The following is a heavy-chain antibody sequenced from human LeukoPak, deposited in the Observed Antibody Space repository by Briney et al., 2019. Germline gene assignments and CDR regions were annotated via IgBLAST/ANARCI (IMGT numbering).Heavy chain of an antibody. CDR3: ARGPPNWGYDY. CDR2: MSPNSGDT. CDR1: GYTFTSYV. V-gene: IGHV1-8*01. D-gene: IGHD7-27*01. Sequence: ASVKVSCKASGYTFTSYVFYSVRQATGQRPDWMGWMSPNSGDTGYAQKFQDRVTMTRNTSISTAYMELSSLRSDDTAVYYCARGPPNWGYDYWGPGTLVTVSS. J-gene: IGHJ4*02.